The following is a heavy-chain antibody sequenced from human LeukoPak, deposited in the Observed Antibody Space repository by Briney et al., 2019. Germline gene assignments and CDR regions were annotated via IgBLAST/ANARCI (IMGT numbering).Heavy chain of an antibody. Sequence: SEILSLTCTVSGGSINNYYWSWLRQPPGKGLELIGYIYYSGSTNYNPSLKSRVTMSVDTSKTQFSLKVNSVTAADTAVYYCARRTGYYDGFDYWGEGTLVTVSS. V-gene: IGHV4-59*01. J-gene: IGHJ4*02. CDR1: GGSINNYY. D-gene: IGHD3/OR15-3a*01. CDR3: ARRTGYYDGFDY. CDR2: IYYSGST.